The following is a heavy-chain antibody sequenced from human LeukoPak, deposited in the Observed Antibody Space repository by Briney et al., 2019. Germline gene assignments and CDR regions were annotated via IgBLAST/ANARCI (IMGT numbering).Heavy chain of an antibody. D-gene: IGHD3-22*01. CDR1: GGSISSYY. CDR3: ARLGGDYYDNSSLNY. CDR2: IYYSGST. J-gene: IGHJ4*02. Sequence: SETLSLTCTVSGGSISSYYWSWTRQPPGKGLEWIGYIYYSGSTNYNPSLKSRVTISVDTSKNQFSLKLSSVTAADTAVYYCARLGGDYYDNSSLNYWGQGTLVTVSS. V-gene: IGHV4-59*08.